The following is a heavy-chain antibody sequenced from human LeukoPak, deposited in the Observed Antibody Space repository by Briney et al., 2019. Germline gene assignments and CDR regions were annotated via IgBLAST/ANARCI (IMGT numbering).Heavy chain of an antibody. CDR2: ISGSGGST. CDR3: AKGGPVSSKSITMIRGTRRYNYYMDV. V-gene: IGHV3-23*01. D-gene: IGHD3-10*01. Sequence: PGGSLRLSCAASGFTFSSYGMSWVRQAPGKGLERVSAISGSGGSTYYADSVKGRFTISRDNSKNTLYLQMNSLRAEDTAVYYCAKGGPVSSKSITMIRGTRRYNYYMDVWGKGTTVTVSS. CDR1: GFTFSSYG. J-gene: IGHJ6*03.